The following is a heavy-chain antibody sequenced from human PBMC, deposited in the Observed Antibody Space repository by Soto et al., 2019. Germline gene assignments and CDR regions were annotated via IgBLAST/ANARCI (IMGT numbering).Heavy chain of an antibody. CDR2: SSPRGDTI. J-gene: IGHJ4*02. CDR1: GFTLAIYA. CDR3: AKGPHTNVGWPYYFES. Sequence: ASCSLRGSCVASGFTLAIYAMNWVRKHTGKGLEWISYSSPRGDTIYYADSVEGRFTISRDNARNSLSLHMSSLRDEDSALYYCAKGPHTNVGWPYYFESRGQRVPVTVSS. D-gene: IGHD3-9*01. V-gene: IGHV3-48*02.